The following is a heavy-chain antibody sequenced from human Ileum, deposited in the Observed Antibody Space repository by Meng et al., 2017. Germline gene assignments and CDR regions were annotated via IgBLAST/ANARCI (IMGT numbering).Heavy chain of an antibody. CDR2: ISQSGTT. CDR3: ATYGSGFTPPLDP. CDR1: GGSISNGKW. V-gene: IGHV4-4*02. J-gene: IGHJ5*02. Sequence: QVQLQESGPGLVKPSGTLSLTCAVSGGSISNGKWWSWVRQPPGKGLEWIGEISQSGTTNYYPSLTSRVSISLDKANNHLSLTLTSVTAADTAVYYCATYGSGFTPPLDPWGQGILVTVSS. D-gene: IGHD3-10*01.